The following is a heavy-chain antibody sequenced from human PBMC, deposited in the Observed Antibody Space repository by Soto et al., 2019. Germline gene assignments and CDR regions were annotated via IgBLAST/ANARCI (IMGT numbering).Heavy chain of an antibody. Sequence: GESLKISCKGSGYSFTSYWIGWVRQMPGKGLEWMGIIYPGDSDTRYSPSFQGQVTITRDMSTGTVYMELSSLRSEDTAVYYCAATIIAVGGSGYYGLDVWGQGTTVTVSS. D-gene: IGHD6-19*01. CDR2: IYPGDSDT. CDR1: GYSFTSYW. V-gene: IGHV5-51*01. J-gene: IGHJ6*02. CDR3: AATIIAVGGSGYYGLDV.